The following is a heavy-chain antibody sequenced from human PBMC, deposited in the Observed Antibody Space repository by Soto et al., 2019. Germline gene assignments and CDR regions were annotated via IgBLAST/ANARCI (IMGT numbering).Heavy chain of an antibody. CDR3: ARGLGTGGNNWFDP. V-gene: IGHV1-69*06. CDR2: IIPIFGTA. J-gene: IGHJ5*02. CDR1: GGTFSSYA. Sequence: ASVKVSCKASGGTFSSYAISWVRQAPGQGLEWMGGIIPIFGTANYAQKFQGRVTITADKSTSTAYMELNSLRSEDTAVYYCARGLGTGGNNWFDPWGQGTLVTVSS. D-gene: IGHD7-27*01.